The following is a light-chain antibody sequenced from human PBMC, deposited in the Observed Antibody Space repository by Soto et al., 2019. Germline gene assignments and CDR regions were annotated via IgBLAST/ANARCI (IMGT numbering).Light chain of an antibody. CDR1: SSDVGGYNY. J-gene: IGLJ2*01. CDR2: DVS. CDR3: SSYTSSSTVV. Sequence: QSALTQPASVSGSPGQSITISCTGTSSDVGGYNYVSWYQQHPDKAPKLMIYDVSNRPSGVSNRFSGSKSVNTASLTISGLQAEDEADYYCSSYTSSSTVVFGGGTKVTVL. V-gene: IGLV2-14*01.